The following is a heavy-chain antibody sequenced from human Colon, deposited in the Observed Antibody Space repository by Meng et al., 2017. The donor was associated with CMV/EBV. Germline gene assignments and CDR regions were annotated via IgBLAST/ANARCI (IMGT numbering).Heavy chain of an antibody. CDR3: VRGRVVGGG. CDR1: GYSFTMYD. CDR2: MNPDSGHT. Sequence: ASVKVSCKTSGYSFTMYDIYWVRQASGQGLEWMGWMNPDSGHTAYAQKFQGRITMTRDTSVTTAYLEITSLRSDDPAVYYCVRGRVVGGGWGQGTLVTVSS. V-gene: IGHV1-8*01. J-gene: IGHJ4*02. D-gene: IGHD2-21*01.